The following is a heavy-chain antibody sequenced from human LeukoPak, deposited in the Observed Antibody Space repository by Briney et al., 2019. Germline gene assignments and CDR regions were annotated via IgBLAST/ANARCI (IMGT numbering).Heavy chain of an antibody. J-gene: IGHJ4*02. D-gene: IGHD3-10*01. V-gene: IGHV3-30*02. CDR1: GFTFSSYG. CDR3: AKDLVRGVTVFDY. Sequence: GGSLRLSCAASGFTFSSYGMHWVRQAPGKGLEWVAFIRYDGSNKYYADYVKGRFTISRDNSKNTLYLQMNSLRAEDTAVYYCAKDLVRGVTVFDYWGQGTLVTVSS. CDR2: IRYDGSNK.